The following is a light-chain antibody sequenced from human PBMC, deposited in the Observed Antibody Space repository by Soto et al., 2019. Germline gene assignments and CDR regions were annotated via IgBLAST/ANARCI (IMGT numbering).Light chain of an antibody. CDR2: DAS. J-gene: IGKJ5*01. V-gene: IGKV3-11*01. Sequence: EIVLTLSPGTLSLSPGARATLSCRASQSVINNYLAWYQQKPGQAPRVLIYDASNRATGIPARFSGSGSGTDFTLTISSREPADFAGYYCQQRSNWRVTFGQGTRLEIK. CDR3: QQRSNWRVT. CDR1: QSVINNY.